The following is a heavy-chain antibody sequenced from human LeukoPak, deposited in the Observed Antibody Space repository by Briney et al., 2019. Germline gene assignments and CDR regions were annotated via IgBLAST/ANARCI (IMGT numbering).Heavy chain of an antibody. CDR1: GFTFNSYS. J-gene: IGHJ4*02. CDR3: ASLNWGSGDY. V-gene: IGHV3-48*01. CDR2: ISSNSSTI. D-gene: IGHD7-27*01. Sequence: PGGSLRLSCAASGFTFNSYSMNWVRQAPGKGLEWVSYISSNSSTIYYADSVKGRFTISRDNAKNSLYLQMNSLRAEDTAVYYCASLNWGSGDYWGQGTLVTVSS.